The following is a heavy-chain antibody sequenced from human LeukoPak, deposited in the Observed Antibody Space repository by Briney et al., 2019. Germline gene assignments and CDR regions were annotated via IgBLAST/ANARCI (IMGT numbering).Heavy chain of an antibody. Sequence: PGGSLRLSCAASGFTFSSNSMNWVRQPPGKGLEWIGEINHSGSTNYNPSLKSRVTISVDTSKNQFSLKLSSVTAADTAVYYCARGPPGRIDYWGQGTLVTVSP. V-gene: IGHV4-34*01. CDR2: INHSGST. CDR1: GFTFSSNS. CDR3: ARGPPGRIDY. J-gene: IGHJ4*02.